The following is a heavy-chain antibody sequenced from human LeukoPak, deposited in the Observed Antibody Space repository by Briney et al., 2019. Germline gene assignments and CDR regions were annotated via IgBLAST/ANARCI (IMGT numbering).Heavy chain of an antibody. J-gene: IGHJ4*02. V-gene: IGHV3-48*03. Sequence: GGSLRLSCAASGFTFNSYEMNWVRQAPGKGLEWVSYISDTGATIYYADSVKGRFTVSRDNAKNSLYLQMNSLRAEDTAIYYCATFYDSSGRDYWGQGTLVTVSS. CDR1: GFTFNSYE. D-gene: IGHD3-22*01. CDR3: ATFYDSSGRDY. CDR2: ISDTGATI.